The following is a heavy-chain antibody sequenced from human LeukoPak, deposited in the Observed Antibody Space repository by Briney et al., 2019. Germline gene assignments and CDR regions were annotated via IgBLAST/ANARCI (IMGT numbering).Heavy chain of an antibody. J-gene: IGHJ4*02. CDR1: GFTFSPYS. V-gene: IGHV3-48*04. CDR2: IRSSGNTI. CDR3: VRDPDALDY. Sequence: GGSLRLSCAASGFTFSPYSMNWVRQVPGKGLEWVAYIRSSGNTIYCADSVKGRFTISRDNAKNSLYLQMNSLRAEDTAVYYCVRDPDALDYWGQGTLVTVSS.